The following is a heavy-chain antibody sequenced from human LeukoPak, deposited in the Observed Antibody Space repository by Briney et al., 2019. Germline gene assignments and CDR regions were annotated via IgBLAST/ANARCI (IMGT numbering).Heavy chain of an antibody. CDR1: GFPSSSYW. CDR3: ARNSGSYYRGHFDY. V-gene: IGHV3-7*01. J-gene: IGHJ4*02. Sequence: GGSRRLSCAASGFPSSSYWMSWVRQAPGKGLEWVANINQDGSEKYYVDSVKGRFTISRDNAKNSLYLQMNSLRAEDTAVYYCARNSGSYYRGHFDYWGQGILVTVSS. CDR2: INQDGSEK. D-gene: IGHD1-26*01.